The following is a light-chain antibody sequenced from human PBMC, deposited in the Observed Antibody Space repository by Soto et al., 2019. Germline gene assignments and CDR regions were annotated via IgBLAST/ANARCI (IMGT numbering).Light chain of an antibody. CDR2: SIN. CDR3: AAWDDSLNGVI. V-gene: IGLV1-44*01. Sequence: QPVLTQPPSASGTPGQRITISCSGSSSNIGSHTVNWHQQVPGTAPKLLIYSINERPSGVPDRFSGSKSGTSASLAISGLQSGDEADYYCAAWDDSLNGVIFGGGTKLTVL. J-gene: IGLJ2*01. CDR1: SSNIGSHT.